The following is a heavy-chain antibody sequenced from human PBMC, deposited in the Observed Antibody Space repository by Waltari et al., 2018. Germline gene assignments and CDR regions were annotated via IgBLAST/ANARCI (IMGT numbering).Heavy chain of an antibody. CDR3: AKEGVGHTSGYYCDF. J-gene: IGHJ4*02. Sequence: EVQLLESGGGLVQVGGSLRLSCAASGFIFSSYAMHWVRQAPGKGLEWVSSISGSVGSTCYADSVKGRFTISRDNSKNTVYLQMSSLRAEDTAVYFCAKEGVGHTSGYYCDFWGQGTLVTVSS. CDR1: GFIFSSYA. CDR2: ISGSVGST. D-gene: IGHD3-22*01. V-gene: IGHV3-23*01.